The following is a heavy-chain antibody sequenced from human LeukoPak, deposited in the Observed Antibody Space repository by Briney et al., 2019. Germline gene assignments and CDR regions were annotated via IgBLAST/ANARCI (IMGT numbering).Heavy chain of an antibody. CDR2: IFYSGFT. CDR1: CGSLSGYF. Sequence: SETLSLTCPVSCGSLSGYFWGWIRQPPGKGLEWIGYIFYSGFTNYNPSLKSRVTISVDTSKNQFSLNLASVTVADTAVYFCARRAYCGGTSCFSAALDFWGQGILVTVSS. V-gene: IGHV4-59*08. CDR3: ARRAYCGGTSCFSAALDF. D-gene: IGHD2-15*01. J-gene: IGHJ4*02.